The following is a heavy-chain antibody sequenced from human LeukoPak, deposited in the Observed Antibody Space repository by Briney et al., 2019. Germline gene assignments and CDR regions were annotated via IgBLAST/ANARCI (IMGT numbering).Heavy chain of an antibody. V-gene: IGHV4-39*01. CDR1: GGSISSSSYY. D-gene: IGHD6-19*01. Sequence: PSETLSLTCTVSGGSISSSSYYWGWIRQPPGKGLEWIGSIYYSGSTYYNPSLKSRVTISVDTSKNQFSLKLSSVTAADTAVYYCARLVYSSGWYWFDPWGQGTLVTVSS. J-gene: IGHJ5*02. CDR2: IYYSGST. CDR3: ARLVYSSGWYWFDP.